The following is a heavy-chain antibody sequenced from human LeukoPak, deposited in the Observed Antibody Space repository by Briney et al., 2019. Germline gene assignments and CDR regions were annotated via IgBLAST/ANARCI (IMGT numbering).Heavy chain of an antibody. J-gene: IGHJ4*02. CDR1: GGTFSSYA. V-gene: IGHV1-69*13. CDR2: IIPIFGTA. Sequence: SVKVSCEASGGTFSSYAISWVRQAPGQGLEWMGGIIPIFGTANYAQKFQGRVTITADESTSTAYMELSSLRSEDTAVYYCARGPRTVTISESAGGVDYWGQGTLVTVSS. CDR3: ARGPRTVTISESAGGVDY. D-gene: IGHD4-17*01.